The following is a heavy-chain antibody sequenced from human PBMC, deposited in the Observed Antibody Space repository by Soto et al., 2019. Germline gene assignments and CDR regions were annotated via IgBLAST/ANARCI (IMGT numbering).Heavy chain of an antibody. J-gene: IGHJ6*03. Sequence: VSGPTLVNPTQTLTLTCTFSGFSLSTSGMCVSWIRQPPGKALEWLARIDWDDEKYYSTSLKTRLTISKDTSKNQVVLTMTNMDPVDTATYYCARIRGMRYFDRGYYYYMDVWGKGTTVTVSS. CDR1: GFSLSTSGMC. CDR3: ARIRGMRYFDRGYYYYMDV. V-gene: IGHV2-70*11. D-gene: IGHD3-9*01. CDR2: IDWDDEK.